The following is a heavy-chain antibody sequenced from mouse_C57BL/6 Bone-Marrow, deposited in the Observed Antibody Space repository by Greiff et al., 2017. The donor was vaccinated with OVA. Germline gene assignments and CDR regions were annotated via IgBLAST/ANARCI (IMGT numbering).Heavy chain of an antibody. Sequence: QVQLQQSGADLATPVASVQLSCTASCYTFPIYCLPWVKQRPGQVLSWIGYINPSSGYTKYNQKFKDKATLTADKSSSTAYMQLSSLTYEDSAVYYCAYGNSPLWGQGTTLTVSS. CDR1: CYTFPIYC. CDR3: AYGNSPL. J-gene: IGHJ2*01. D-gene: IGHD2-1*01. V-gene: IGHV1-7*01. CDR2: INPSSGYT.